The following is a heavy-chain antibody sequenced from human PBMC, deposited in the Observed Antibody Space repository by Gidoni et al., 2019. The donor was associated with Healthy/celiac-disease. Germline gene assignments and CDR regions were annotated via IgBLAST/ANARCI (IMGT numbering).Heavy chain of an antibody. V-gene: IGHV3-30*18. CDR2: ISYDGSYK. Sequence: QVQLVESGGGVVQPARSLRLPCAASGFTFSSYGMHWVRQAPGNGLAWEAVISYDGSYKYNADSVKGRFTISRDTSKNTLYLQMNSLRAEDTAVYYCAKVSARGWGQGTLVTVSS. J-gene: IGHJ4*02. CDR1: GFTFSSYG. D-gene: IGHD3-10*01. CDR3: AKVSARG.